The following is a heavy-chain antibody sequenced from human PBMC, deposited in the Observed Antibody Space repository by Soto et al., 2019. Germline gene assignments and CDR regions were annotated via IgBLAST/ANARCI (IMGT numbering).Heavy chain of an antibody. V-gene: IGHV3-21*01. D-gene: IGHD5-12*01. CDR3: ARAEMATIMRSSDPDY. Sequence: PGGSLRLSCAASGFTFSSYSMNWVRQAPGKGLEWVSSISSSSSYIYYADSVKGRFTISRDNAENSLYLQMNSLRAEDTAVYYCARAEMATIMRSSDPDYWGQGTLVTVSS. CDR2: ISSSSSYI. CDR1: GFTFSSYS. J-gene: IGHJ4*02.